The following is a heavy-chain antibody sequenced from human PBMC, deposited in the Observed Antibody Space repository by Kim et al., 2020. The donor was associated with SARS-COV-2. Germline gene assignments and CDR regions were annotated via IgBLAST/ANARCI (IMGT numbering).Heavy chain of an antibody. Sequence: GGSLRLSCAASGFTFSSYDMHWVRQATGKGLEWVSAIGTAGDTYYPGSVKGRFTISRENAKNSLYLQMNSLRAGDTAVYYCARGGRAGILYYYYYGMDVWGQGTTVTVSS. CDR1: GFTFSSYD. J-gene: IGHJ6*02. CDR2: IGTAGDT. CDR3: ARGGRAGILYYYYYGMDV. V-gene: IGHV3-13*01.